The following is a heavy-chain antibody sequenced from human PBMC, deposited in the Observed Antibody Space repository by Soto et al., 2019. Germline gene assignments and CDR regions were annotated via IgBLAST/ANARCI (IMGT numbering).Heavy chain of an antibody. CDR2: IFESGST. CDR3: AREIMPLTNDCYFDL. D-gene: IGHD2-8*01. CDR1: GGSISGGVHS. V-gene: IGHV4-30-4*01. Sequence: QVQLQESGPGLVKPSETLSLTCTVSGGSISGGVHSWSWIRQPPGKGLEWIGHIFESGSTYYNLSLNSRLTISVDTSKNQFTLRLSSVTAADTAGYYCAREIMPLTNDCYFDLWGRGTLVTVSS. J-gene: IGHJ2*01.